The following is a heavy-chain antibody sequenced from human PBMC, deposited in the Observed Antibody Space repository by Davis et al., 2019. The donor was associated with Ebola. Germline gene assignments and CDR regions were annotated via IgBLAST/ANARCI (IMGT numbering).Heavy chain of an antibody. D-gene: IGHD6-13*01. Sequence: GESLKISCKGSGYSFTSYWIGWVRQMPGKGLEWMGIIYPGDSDTRYSPSFQGQVTISADKSISTAYLQWSSLKASDTAMYYCARHPPYIAAPDRGSFDPWGQGTLVTVSS. CDR1: GYSFTSYW. J-gene: IGHJ5*02. CDR3: ARHPPYIAAPDRGSFDP. CDR2: IYPGDSDT. V-gene: IGHV5-51*01.